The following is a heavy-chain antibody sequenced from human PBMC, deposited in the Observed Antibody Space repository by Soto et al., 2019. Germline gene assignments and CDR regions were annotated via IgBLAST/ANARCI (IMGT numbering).Heavy chain of an antibody. V-gene: IGHV3-9*01. CDR3: ARRHWGLDS. Sequence: EVHLVESGGGLVQPGRSLRLSCAASGFNFDEYAMHWVRQVPGKGLEWVSGISWNSNYIDYGDSVKGRFTISRDNARNSLYLQMNSLRAEDTALYYCARRHWGLDSWGQGTLVTVSS. CDR1: GFNFDEYA. J-gene: IGHJ5*01. D-gene: IGHD3-16*01. CDR2: ISWNSNYI.